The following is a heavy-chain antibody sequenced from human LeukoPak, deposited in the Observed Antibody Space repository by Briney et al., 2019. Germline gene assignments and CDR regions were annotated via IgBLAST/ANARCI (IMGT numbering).Heavy chain of an antibody. CDR1: GFGFNDAA. D-gene: IGHD4-23*01. CDR3: VKDIQVTY. CDR2: ISSSGANT. Sequence: GGSLRLSCAASGFGFNDAAMTWVRQTPGKGLEWVSLISSSGANTYYADSVKGRFTISRDNSKNTLFLQMNSLRAEDTAMYYCVKDIQVTYWGQGTLVTVSS. J-gene: IGHJ4*02. V-gene: IGHV3-23*01.